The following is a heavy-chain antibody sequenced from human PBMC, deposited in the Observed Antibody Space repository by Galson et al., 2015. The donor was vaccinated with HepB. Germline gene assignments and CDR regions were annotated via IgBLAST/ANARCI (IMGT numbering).Heavy chain of an antibody. D-gene: IGHD3-22*01. V-gene: IGHV3-11*01. CDR1: GFTFSDYY. CDR3: SRELVTNFRTTILQSGFEI. CDR2: VSGSSKTT. Sequence: SLRLSCAASGFTFSDYYMNWIRQAPGKGLEWVSYVSGSSKTTSYADSVKGRFIISRDNAKRSVHLQMNSLRAEDTAVYYCSRELVTNFRTTILQSGFEIWGQRKTVTGSS. J-gene: IGHJ6*01.